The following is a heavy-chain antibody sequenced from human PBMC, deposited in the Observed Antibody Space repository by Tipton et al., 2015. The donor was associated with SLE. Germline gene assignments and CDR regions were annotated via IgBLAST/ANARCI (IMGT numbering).Heavy chain of an antibody. CDR2: IYYSGST. Sequence: TLSLTCTVSGGSISSYYWSWIRQPPGKGLEWIGYIYYSGSTNYNPSLKSRVTISVDTSKNQFPLKLSSVTAADTAVYYCARRRWLVRGFDYWGQGTLVTVSS. V-gene: IGHV4-59*12. D-gene: IGHD6-19*01. CDR1: GGSISSYY. J-gene: IGHJ4*02. CDR3: ARRRWLVRGFDY.